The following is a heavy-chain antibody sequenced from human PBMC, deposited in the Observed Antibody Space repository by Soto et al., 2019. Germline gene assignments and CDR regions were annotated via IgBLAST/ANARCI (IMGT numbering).Heavy chain of an antibody. J-gene: IGHJ5*02. D-gene: IGHD3-3*01. CDR3: ARAPRGDYDFWSGYYRPNWFDP. V-gene: IGHV4-30-4*01. CDR2: IYYSGST. Sequence: SETLSLTCAVSVGSISSGDYYWSWIRHPPGKGLEWIGYIYYSGSTYYNPSLKSRVTISVDTSKNQFSLKLSSVTAADTAVYYCARAPRGDYDFWSGYYRPNWFDPWGQGTLVTAPQ. CDR1: VGSISSGDYY.